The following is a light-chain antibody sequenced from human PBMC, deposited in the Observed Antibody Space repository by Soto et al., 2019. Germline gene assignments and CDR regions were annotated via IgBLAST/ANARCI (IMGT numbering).Light chain of an antibody. CDR1: QSVGHMF. CDR3: HQYASSFGT. J-gene: IGKJ1*01. Sequence: EIVLTHSPDTLSLSPWDIATLSCRASQSVGHMFLAWFQQKPGQAPRLLIFDAYRRATGIPDRFSGSGSGTNFALTISRLEPEDFALYYCHQYASSFGTFGQGTKVDIK. CDR2: DAY. V-gene: IGKV3-20*01.